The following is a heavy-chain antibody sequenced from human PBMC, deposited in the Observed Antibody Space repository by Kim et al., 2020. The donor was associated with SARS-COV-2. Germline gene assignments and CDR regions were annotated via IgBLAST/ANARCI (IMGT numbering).Heavy chain of an antibody. J-gene: IGHJ6*03. Sequence: GGSLRLSCAASGFTFSSYAMSWVRQAPGKGLEWVSAISGSGGSTYYADSVKGRFTISRDNSKNTLYLQMNSLRAEDTAVYYCAKSASRDCSSTSCLAYYYYYMDVWGKGTTVTVSS. CDR1: GFTFSSYA. V-gene: IGHV3-23*01. D-gene: IGHD2-2*01. CDR3: AKSASRDCSSTSCLAYYYYYMDV. CDR2: ISGSGGST.